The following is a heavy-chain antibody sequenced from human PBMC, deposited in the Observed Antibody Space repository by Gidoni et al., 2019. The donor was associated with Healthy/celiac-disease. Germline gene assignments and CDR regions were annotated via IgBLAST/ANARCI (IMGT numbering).Heavy chain of an antibody. CDR1: GYTFPSYD. CDR2: MNPNSGNT. D-gene: IGHD6-19*01. J-gene: IGHJ4*02. Sequence: QVQLVQSGAEVKKPGASVKVSCKASGYTFPSYDINWVRQATGQGLEWMGWMNPNSGNTGYAQKFQGRVTMTRNTSISTAYMELSSLRSEDTAVYYCARGLRGIAVAGRIYGYWGQGTLVTVSS. V-gene: IGHV1-8*01. CDR3: ARGLRGIAVAGRIYGY.